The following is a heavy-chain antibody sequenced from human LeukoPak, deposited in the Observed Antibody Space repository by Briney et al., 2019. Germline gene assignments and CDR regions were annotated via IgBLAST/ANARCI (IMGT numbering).Heavy chain of an antibody. CDR3: AKDGGGSSPEGNYYYYMDV. V-gene: IGHV3-23*01. CDR1: GFTFSSYA. CDR2: ISGSGGST. D-gene: IGHD6-6*01. J-gene: IGHJ6*03. Sequence: GGSLRLSCAASGFTFSSYAMSWVRQAPGKGLEWVSAISGSGGSTYYADSVKGRFTISRDNSKNTLYLQMNSLRAEDTAVYYCAKDGGGSSPEGNYYYYMDVWGKGTTVTVSS.